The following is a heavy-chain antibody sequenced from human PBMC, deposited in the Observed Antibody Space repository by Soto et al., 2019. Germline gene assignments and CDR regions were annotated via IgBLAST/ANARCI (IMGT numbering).Heavy chain of an antibody. CDR1: GFTFSSYA. CDR3: AKDNYDFWSGLDTPSYGMDV. D-gene: IGHD3-3*01. CDR2: ISGSGGST. Sequence: PGGSLRLSCAASGFTFSSYAMSWVRQAPGKGLEWVSAISGSGGSTYYADSVKGRFTISRDNSKNTLYLQMNSLRAEDTAVYYCAKDNYDFWSGLDTPSYGMDVWGQGTTVTVSS. V-gene: IGHV3-23*01. J-gene: IGHJ6*02.